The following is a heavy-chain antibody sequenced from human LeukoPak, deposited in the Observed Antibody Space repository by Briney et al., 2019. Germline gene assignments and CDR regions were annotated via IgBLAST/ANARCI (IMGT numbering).Heavy chain of an antibody. J-gene: IGHJ4*02. CDR1: GFIFSNYW. CDR3: AREYI. V-gene: IGHV3-7*04. CDR2: IKEDGSEK. Sequence: GGSLRLSCAASGFIFSNYWMSWVRQAPGKGLERVASIKEDGSEKYYVYSVRGRFTISRDNAKNSLYLQMVSLRAEDTAVYYCAREYIWGQGTLVTVSS. D-gene: IGHD1-14*01.